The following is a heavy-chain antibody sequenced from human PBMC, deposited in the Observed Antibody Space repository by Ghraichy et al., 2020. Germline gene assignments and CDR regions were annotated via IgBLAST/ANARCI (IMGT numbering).Heavy chain of an antibody. CDR1: GFTFSSYG. J-gene: IGHJ5*02. CDR2: IWYDGSNK. CDR3: ARDLCSSTSCPKVLDP. Sequence: GGSLRLSCAASGFTFSSYGMHWVRQAPGKGLEWVAVIWYDGSNKYYADSVKGRFTISRDNSKNTLYLQMNSLRAEDTAVYYCARDLCSSTSCPKVLDPWGQGTLVTVSS. V-gene: IGHV3-33*01. D-gene: IGHD2-2*01.